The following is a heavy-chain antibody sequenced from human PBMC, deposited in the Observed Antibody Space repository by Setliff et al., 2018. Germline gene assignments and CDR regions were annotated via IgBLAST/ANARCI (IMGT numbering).Heavy chain of an antibody. Sequence: GESLKISCKGSGYSFSSYWIAWLRQMPGKGLECMGIIYPSDSDTRYSPSFQGQVTISADKSISTAYLQWSSLKASDTAMYYCARYDSSGYHYYYGMDVWGQGTTVTVSS. J-gene: IGHJ6*02. CDR1: GYSFSSYW. V-gene: IGHV5-51*01. D-gene: IGHD3-22*01. CDR3: ARYDSSGYHYYYGMDV. CDR2: IYPSDSDT.